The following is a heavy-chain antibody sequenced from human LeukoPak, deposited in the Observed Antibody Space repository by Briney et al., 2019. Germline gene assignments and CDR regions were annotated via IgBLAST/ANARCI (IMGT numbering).Heavy chain of an antibody. CDR1: GGSISSGGYS. CDR2: IYHSGST. CDR3: ARARSGPTDYYYYGMDV. J-gene: IGHJ6*02. Sequence: SETLSLTCAVSGGSISSGGYSWSWIRQPPGKGLEWIGYIYHSGSTYYNPSLKSRVTISVDRSKNQFSLKLSSVTAADTAVYYCARARSGPTDYYYYGMDVWGQGTTVTVSS. D-gene: IGHD3-3*01. V-gene: IGHV4-30-2*01.